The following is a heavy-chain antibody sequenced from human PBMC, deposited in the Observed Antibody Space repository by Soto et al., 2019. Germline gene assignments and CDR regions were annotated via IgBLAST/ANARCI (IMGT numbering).Heavy chain of an antibody. CDR1: GYSFTRYW. J-gene: IGHJ6*02. D-gene: IGHD3-3*01. V-gene: IGHV5-10-1*01. CDR2: IDPSDSYT. CDR3: ARLIGITIFGVVRNYYYGMDV. Sequence: GESLKISCKGSGYSFTRYWISWVRQMPGKGLEWMGRIDPSDSYTNYSPSFQGHVTISADKSISTAYLQWSSLKASDTAMYYCARLIGITIFGVVRNYYYGMDVWGQGTTVTVSS.